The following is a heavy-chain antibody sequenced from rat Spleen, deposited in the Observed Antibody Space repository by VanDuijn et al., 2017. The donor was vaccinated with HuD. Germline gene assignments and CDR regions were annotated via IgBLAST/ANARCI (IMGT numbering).Heavy chain of an antibody. Sequence: EVQLVESGGGLVQPGRSLKLSCAASGFTFSSYDMAWVRQAPTKGLEWVASISPSGGSTYYRDSMKGRFTISRDNAKSSLYLQMDSLRSADTATYYCARHGYNSYFDYWGQGVMVTVSS. CDR1: GFTFSSYD. CDR2: ISPSGGST. CDR3: ARHGYNSYFDY. D-gene: IGHD1-9*01. V-gene: IGHV5S23*01. J-gene: IGHJ2*01.